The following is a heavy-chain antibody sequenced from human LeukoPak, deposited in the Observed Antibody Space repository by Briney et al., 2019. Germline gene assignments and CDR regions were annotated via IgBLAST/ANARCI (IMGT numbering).Heavy chain of an antibody. D-gene: IGHD3-22*01. J-gene: IGHJ6*02. CDR3: ARLVADYDSSGTYYYYGMDV. CDR2: ISSSSSYI. Sequence: PGGSLRLSCAASGFTFSSYSMNWVRQAPGKGLEWVSSISSSSSYIYYADSVKGRFTISRDNAKNSLYLQMNSLRAEDTAVYYCARLVADYDSSGTYYYYGMDVWGQGTTVTVSS. CDR1: GFTFSSYS. V-gene: IGHV3-21*01.